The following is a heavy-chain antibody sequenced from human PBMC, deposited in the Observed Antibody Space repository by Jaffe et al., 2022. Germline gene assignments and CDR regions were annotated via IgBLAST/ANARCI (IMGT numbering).Heavy chain of an antibody. CDR1: GGSISSGGYS. CDR2: IYHSGST. V-gene: IGHV4-30-2*01. D-gene: IGHD3-16*02. J-gene: IGHJ4*02. Sequence: QLQLQESGSGLVKPSQTLSLTCAVSGGSISSGGYSWSWIRQPPGKGLEWIGYIYHSGSTYYNPSLKSRVTISVDRSKNQFSLKLSSVTAADTAVYYCARGSYDYIWGSYRLEGRRYFDYWGQGTLVTVSS. CDR3: ARGSYDYIWGSYRLEGRRYFDY.